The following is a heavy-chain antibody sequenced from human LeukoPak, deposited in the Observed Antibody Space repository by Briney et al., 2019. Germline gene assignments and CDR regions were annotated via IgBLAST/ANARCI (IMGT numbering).Heavy chain of an antibody. Sequence: GGSLRLSCAASGFTFSSHSMNWVRQAPGKGLEWVSSISSSSSYIYYADSVKGRFTISRDNAKKSRYLQMNRPIAEDTAVYYCARGGHFYDYWGQGTLVTVSS. CDR3: ARGGHFYDY. CDR2: ISSSSSYI. J-gene: IGHJ4*02. CDR1: GFTFSSHS. V-gene: IGHV3-21*01.